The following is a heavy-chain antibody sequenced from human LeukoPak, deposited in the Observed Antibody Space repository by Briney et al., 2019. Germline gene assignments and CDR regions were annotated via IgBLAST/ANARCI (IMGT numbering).Heavy chain of an antibody. Sequence: SETLSLTCTGSGGSISSYYWSWIRQPPGKGLEWIGYIYYSGSTNYNPSLKSRVTISVDTSKNQFSLKLSSVTAADTAVYYCAKKPGYSSGWRIDYWGQGTLVTVSS. CDR2: IYYSGST. V-gene: IGHV4-59*08. CDR3: AKKPGYSSGWRIDY. D-gene: IGHD6-19*01. CDR1: GGSISSYY. J-gene: IGHJ4*02.